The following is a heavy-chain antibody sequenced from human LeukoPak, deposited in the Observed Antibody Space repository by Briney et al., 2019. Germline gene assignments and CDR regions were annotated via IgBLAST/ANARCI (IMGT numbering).Heavy chain of an antibody. Sequence: GGSLRLSCAASGXTFSDYYMSWIRQAPGKGLEWVSYISSSSSYTNYADSVKGRFTISGDNAKNSLYLQMNSLRAEDTAVYYCARGQIAVAGTPRRPPDYWGQGTLDTVSS. D-gene: IGHD6-19*01. CDR2: ISSSSSYT. J-gene: IGHJ4*02. V-gene: IGHV3-11*06. CDR3: ARGQIAVAGTPRRPPDY. CDR1: GXTFSDYY.